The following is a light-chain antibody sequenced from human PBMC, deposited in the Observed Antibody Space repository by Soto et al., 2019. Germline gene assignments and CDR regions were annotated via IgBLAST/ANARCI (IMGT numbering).Light chain of an antibody. CDR1: QSVGYK. CDR3: QQYNSWAPEYT. Sequence: EIVMTQSPATLSVSPGERVTLSCRASQSVGYKLAWYQQKPGQAPRLLIYGVSSRATGIPARFSGSGSQTEFTLTISSLQSEDFAVYFCQQYNSWAPEYTFGQGTKLEIK. J-gene: IGKJ2*01. V-gene: IGKV3-15*01. CDR2: GVS.